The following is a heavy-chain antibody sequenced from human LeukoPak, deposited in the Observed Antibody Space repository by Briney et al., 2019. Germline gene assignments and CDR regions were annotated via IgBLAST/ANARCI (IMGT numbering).Heavy chain of an antibody. V-gene: IGHV4-39*07. D-gene: IGHD3-10*01. CDR1: GGSISSSSYY. CDR2: IYYSGST. J-gene: IGHJ5*02. CDR3: ARDVILWFGELLAYIDP. Sequence: SETLSLTCTVSGGSISSSSYYWGWIRQPPGKGLEWIGSIYYSGSTYYIPSLKSRVTISVDTSKNQFSLKLSSVTAADTAVYYCARDVILWFGELLAYIDPWGQGTLVTVSS.